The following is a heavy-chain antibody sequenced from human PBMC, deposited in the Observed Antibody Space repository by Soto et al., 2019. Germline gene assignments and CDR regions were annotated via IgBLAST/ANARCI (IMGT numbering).Heavy chain of an antibody. CDR3: ARDPLPGY. Sequence: QVQLQESGPGLVKPSETLSLTCTVSGGTINSDYWRWIRQPPGKGLEWIGYIYYRGNTNHNPAPKRPVTISTDTSKNQFSLKLSSVTAADTAVYYCARDPLPGYWGQGTLVTVSS. J-gene: IGHJ4*02. CDR2: IYYRGNT. V-gene: IGHV4-59*01. CDR1: GGTINSDY.